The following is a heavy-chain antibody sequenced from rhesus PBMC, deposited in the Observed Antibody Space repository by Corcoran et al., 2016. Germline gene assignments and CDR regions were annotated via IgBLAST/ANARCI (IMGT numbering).Heavy chain of an antibody. Sequence: QVQLQESGPGLVKPSETLSLTCAVSGGSVSSSNWWSWIRQPPGKGLGWMGYISGSGGSTYYNPCLRSRVTISTDTTKNHFSLRLSSVTAADTAVYYCARHHTVTSSGYWGQGVLVTVSS. CDR1: GGSVSSSNW. D-gene: IGHD4-23*01. V-gene: IGHV4-65*01. CDR2: ISGSGGST. CDR3: ARHHTVTSSGY. J-gene: IGHJ4*01.